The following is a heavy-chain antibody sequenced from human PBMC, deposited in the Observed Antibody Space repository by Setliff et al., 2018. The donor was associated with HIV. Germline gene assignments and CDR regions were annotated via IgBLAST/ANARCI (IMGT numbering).Heavy chain of an antibody. D-gene: IGHD3-22*01. J-gene: IGHJ4*02. CDR3: VKVRDSSGYSPFDY. CDR1: GGSFSGYY. CDR2: VTHSGRT. Sequence: LSLTCAVYGGSFSGYYWSWIHQPPGKGLEWIGEVTHSGRTNYNPSLESRVTTSVDTSKKQFSLRLTSVTAADTAVYYCVKVRDSSGYSPFDYWGQGTLVTVSS. V-gene: IGHV4-34*01.